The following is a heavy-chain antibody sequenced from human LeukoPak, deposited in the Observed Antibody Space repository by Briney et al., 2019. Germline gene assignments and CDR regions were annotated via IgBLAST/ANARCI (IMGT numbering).Heavy chain of an antibody. Sequence: PSETLSLTCTVSGGSISSYYWSWIRQPPGKGLEWIGYIYYSGSTYYNPSLKSRVTISVDTSKNQFSLKLSSVTAADTAVYYCARQLGIKPYYMDVWGKGTTVTVSS. CDR2: IYYSGST. V-gene: IGHV4-59*08. CDR1: GGSISSYY. D-gene: IGHD3/OR15-3a*01. J-gene: IGHJ6*03. CDR3: ARQLGIKPYYMDV.